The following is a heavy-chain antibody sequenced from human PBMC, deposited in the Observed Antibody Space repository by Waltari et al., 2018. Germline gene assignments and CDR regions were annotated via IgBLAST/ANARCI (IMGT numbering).Heavy chain of an antibody. CDR1: GDSSSSSDSN. CDR3: AGLRDNHDGTRLYSSDWIRFDS. CDR2: SDERGST. J-gene: IGHJ4*02. Sequence: QLQLQESGPRLVKPSETLSLTCIVSGDSSSSSDSNWGWNRPAPGKGLEWIGNSDERGSTFYNPSLKSRVTISVDTSKNQLSLRLTSVTAADTAVYFCAGLRDNHDGTRLYSSDWIRFDSWGQGTLVTVSS. D-gene: IGHD6-25*01. V-gene: IGHV4-39*01.